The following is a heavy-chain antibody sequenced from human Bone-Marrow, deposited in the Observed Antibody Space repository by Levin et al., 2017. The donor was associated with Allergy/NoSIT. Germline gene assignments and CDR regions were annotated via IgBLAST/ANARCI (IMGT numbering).Heavy chain of an antibody. V-gene: IGHV3-74*01. CDR2: INSDGSST. D-gene: IGHD6-6*01. CDR3: ARDRSHRIAARPSWFDP. Sequence: GESLKISCAASGFTFSSYWMHWVRQAPGKGLVWVSRINSDGSSTSYADSVKGRFTISRDNAKNTLYLQMNSLRAEDTAVYYCARDRSHRIAARPSWFDPWGQGTLVTVSS. CDR1: GFTFSSYW. J-gene: IGHJ5*02.